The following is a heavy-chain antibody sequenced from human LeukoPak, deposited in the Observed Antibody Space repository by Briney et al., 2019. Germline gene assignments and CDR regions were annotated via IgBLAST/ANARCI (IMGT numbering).Heavy chain of an antibody. CDR1: GGSISSYY. CDR2: IYYSGST. Sequence: SETLSLTCTASGGSISSYYWSWIRQPPGKGLEWIGYIYYSGSTNYNPSLKSRVTISVDTSKNQFSLKLSSVTAADTAVYYCASLGYCSGGSCYGWFDPWGQGTLVTVSS. V-gene: IGHV4-59*08. D-gene: IGHD2-15*01. CDR3: ASLGYCSGGSCYGWFDP. J-gene: IGHJ5*02.